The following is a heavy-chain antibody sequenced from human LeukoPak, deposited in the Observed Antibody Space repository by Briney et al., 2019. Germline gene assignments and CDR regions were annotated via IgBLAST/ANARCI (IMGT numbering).Heavy chain of an antibody. D-gene: IGHD1-7*01. J-gene: IGHJ5*02. CDR1: GGTFSSYA. V-gene: IGHV1-18*01. Sequence: GASVKVSCKASGGTFSSYAISWVRQAPGQGLEWMGWISAYNGNTNYAQKLQGRVTMTTDTSTSTAYMELRSLRSDDTAVYYCARSITGTFSNWFDPWGQGTLVTVSS. CDR3: ARSITGTFSNWFDP. CDR2: ISAYNGNT.